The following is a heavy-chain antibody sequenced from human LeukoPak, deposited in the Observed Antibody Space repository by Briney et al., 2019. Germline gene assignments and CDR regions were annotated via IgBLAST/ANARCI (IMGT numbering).Heavy chain of an antibody. CDR1: GGSFSGYY. CDR2: INHSGST. V-gene: IGHV4-34*01. J-gene: IGHJ4*02. CDR3: ASVRFGDSSGYYYGY. Sequence: SETLSLTCAVYGGSFSGYYWSWIRQPPGKGLEWIGEINHSGSTNYNPSLKSRVTISVDTSKNQFSLKLSSVTAADTAVYYCASVRFGDSSGYYYGYWGQGTLVTVSS. D-gene: IGHD3-22*01.